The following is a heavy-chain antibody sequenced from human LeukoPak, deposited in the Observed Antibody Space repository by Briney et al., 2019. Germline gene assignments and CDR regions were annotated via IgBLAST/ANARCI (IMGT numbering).Heavy chain of an antibody. D-gene: IGHD3-10*01. V-gene: IGHV4-4*07. J-gene: IGHJ5*02. CDR2: IYGSGST. CDR3: ARDSGTTGEVKFDP. Sequence: SETLPLTCTVSGGSISRYYWSWIRQPAGKGLEWIGRIYGSGSTTYNPSLKSRVRLSVDTSKNQFSLKLNSVTAADTAIYFCARDSGTTGEVKFDPWGQGTLVTVSS. CDR1: GGSISRYY.